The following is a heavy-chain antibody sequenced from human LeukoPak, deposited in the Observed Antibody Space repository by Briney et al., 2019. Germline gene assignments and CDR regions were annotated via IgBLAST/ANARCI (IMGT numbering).Heavy chain of an antibody. CDR2: ISGSGGNT. Sequence: GGSLRLSCAASGFSFSTCVMSWVRQAPGKGLAWVSDISGSGGNTHYADSVKGRFTISRDNSKNTLYLQMNSLRAEDTALYYCATEKRSTTAYDYWGQGTLVTVSS. J-gene: IGHJ4*02. CDR3: ATEKRSTTAYDY. D-gene: IGHD4-17*01. CDR1: GFSFSTCV. V-gene: IGHV3-23*01.